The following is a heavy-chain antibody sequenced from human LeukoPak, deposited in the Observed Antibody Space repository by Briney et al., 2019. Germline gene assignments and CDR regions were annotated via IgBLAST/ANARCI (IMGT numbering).Heavy chain of an antibody. CDR1: GFTFSSYE. CDR2: ISSSGSTI. V-gene: IGHV3-48*03. Sequence: QPGGSLRLPCAASGFTFSSYEMNWVRQAPGKGLEWVSYISSSGSTIYYADSVKGRFTISRDNAKNSLYLQMNSLRAEDTAVYYCARDSHYYGSGSYYNDMDYWGQGTLVTVSS. CDR3: ARDSHYYGSGSYYNDMDY. D-gene: IGHD3-10*01. J-gene: IGHJ4*02.